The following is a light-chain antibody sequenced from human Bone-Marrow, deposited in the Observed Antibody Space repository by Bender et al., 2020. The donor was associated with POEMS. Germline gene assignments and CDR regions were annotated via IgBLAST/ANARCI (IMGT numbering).Light chain of an antibody. CDR3: AVWDDSLNGWV. J-gene: IGLJ3*02. CDR1: SSNIGAHA. V-gene: IGLV1-44*01. CDR2: SSH. Sequence: QSVLTQPPSASGTPGQRVTISCSGGSSNIGAHAVNWYQHLPGTAPKLLIYSSHRRPSEVPDRFSGSRSGTSASLAVSGLQAEDEAEYCCAVWDDSLNGWVFSGGTKLTVL.